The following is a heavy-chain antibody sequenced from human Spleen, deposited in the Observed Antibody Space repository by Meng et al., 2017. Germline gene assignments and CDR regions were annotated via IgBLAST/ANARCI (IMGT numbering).Heavy chain of an antibody. D-gene: IGHD6-25*01. CDR2: INPKSGAT. CDR1: GYTFTGYY. J-gene: IGHJ4*02. Sequence: ASVKVSCKASGYTFTGYYMHWVRQAPGQGLEWMGRINPKSGATDYAQKFQGRVTMTRDTSISTAYMELNRLRSDDTAVYYCARDEDISAAGKLFGDYWGQGTLVTVSS. V-gene: IGHV1-2*06. CDR3: ARDEDISAAGKLFGDY.